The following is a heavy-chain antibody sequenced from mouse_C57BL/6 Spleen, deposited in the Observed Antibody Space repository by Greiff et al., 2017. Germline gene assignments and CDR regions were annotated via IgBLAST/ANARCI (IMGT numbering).Heavy chain of an antibody. CDR2: IDPEDGET. J-gene: IGHJ2*01. CDR3: ARGDYGSSFFDY. Sequence: EVQLQQSGAELVKPGASVKLSCTASGFNIKDYYMHWVKQRTEQGLEWIGRIDPEDGETKYAPKFQGKATITEDTSSNTAYLQLSSRTSEDTAVYNGARGDYGSSFFDYWGQGTTLTVSS. CDR1: GFNIKDYY. D-gene: IGHD1-1*01. V-gene: IGHV14-2*01.